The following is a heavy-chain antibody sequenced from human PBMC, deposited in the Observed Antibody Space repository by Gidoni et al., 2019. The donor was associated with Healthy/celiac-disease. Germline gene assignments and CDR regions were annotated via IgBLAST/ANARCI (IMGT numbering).Heavy chain of an antibody. D-gene: IGHD3-3*01. CDR1: GFPFRSYW. CDR3: AKDSPYYDFWSGYSFHGMDV. V-gene: IGHV3-74*01. Sequence: EVHLVESGGGLVQPGGSLRLSCAASGFPFRSYWMHWVGQAPGKGLVWVARIKSEGSSTSDADAVKGRFTISRDNAKNTLYLQMNSLRAEDTAVYYCAKDSPYYDFWSGYSFHGMDVWGQGTTVTVSS. J-gene: IGHJ6*02. CDR2: IKSEGSST.